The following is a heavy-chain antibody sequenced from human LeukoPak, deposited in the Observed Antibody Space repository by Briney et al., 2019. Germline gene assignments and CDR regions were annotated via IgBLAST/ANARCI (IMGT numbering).Heavy chain of an antibody. CDR1: GDTFSSYA. D-gene: IGHD4-17*01. Sequence: ASVKVSCKASGDTFSSYAISWVRQAPGQGLEWMGGIIPIFGTANYAQKFQGRVTITADESTSTAYMELSSLRSEDTAVYYCARDHPVYGDYRFDPWGQGTLVTVSS. CDR2: IIPIFGTA. J-gene: IGHJ5*02. V-gene: IGHV1-69*01. CDR3: ARDHPVYGDYRFDP.